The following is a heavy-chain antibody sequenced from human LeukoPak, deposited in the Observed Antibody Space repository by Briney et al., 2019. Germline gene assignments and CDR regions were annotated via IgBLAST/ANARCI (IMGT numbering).Heavy chain of an antibody. J-gene: IGHJ1*01. CDR1: GLRFSSYW. CDR3: ASSSGWLRPPLEH. D-gene: IGHD6-19*01. CDR2: IKQDGSEK. V-gene: IGHV3-7*01. Sequence: GGSLRLSCAASGLRFSSYWMSWVRQAPGKGLEWVANIKQDGSEKYYVDSAKGRFTISRDNAKNSVFLLLKSLRPNDTAVYYCASSSGWLRPPLEHWGQGTLVTVSS.